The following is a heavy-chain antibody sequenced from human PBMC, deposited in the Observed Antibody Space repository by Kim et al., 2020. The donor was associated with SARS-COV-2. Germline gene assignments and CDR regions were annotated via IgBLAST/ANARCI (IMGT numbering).Heavy chain of an antibody. CDR3: ARGGRVYSYGYYYFDY. D-gene: IGHD5-18*01. V-gene: IGHV4-34*13. J-gene: IGHJ4*02. Sequence: SRKSRVTISVDTSKNQFALKLSSVTAADTAVYYCARGGRVYSYGYYYFDYWGQGTLVTVSS.